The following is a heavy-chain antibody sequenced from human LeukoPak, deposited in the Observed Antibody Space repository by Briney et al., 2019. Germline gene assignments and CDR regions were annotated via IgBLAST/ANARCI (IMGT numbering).Heavy chain of an antibody. Sequence: GESLKISCKASGYSFISYWVGWVRQMPGKGLEWMAIMYPGDSDTRYGPSFQGQVTISADKSISTAYLEWHSLKASDTAIYYCARTDYYGSGSYGHGLDVWGKGTTVIVSA. D-gene: IGHD3-10*01. CDR3: ARTDYYGSGSYGHGLDV. J-gene: IGHJ6*04. V-gene: IGHV5-51*01. CDR1: GYSFISYW. CDR2: MYPGDSDT.